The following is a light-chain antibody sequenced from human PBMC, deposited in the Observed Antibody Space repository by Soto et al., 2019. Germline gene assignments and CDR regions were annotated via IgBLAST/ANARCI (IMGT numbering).Light chain of an antibody. V-gene: IGLV2-14*03. J-gene: IGLJ2*01. CDR3: SSYAGASHVV. Sequence: QSVLTQPASVSGSPGQSITISCTGTSSDVGGYDYVYWYQQHPGKAPKLMIYDVSNRPSGVSNRFSGSKSGNTASLTISVLQAEDEADYYCSSYAGASHVVFGGGTKVTGL. CDR2: DVS. CDR1: SSDVGGYDY.